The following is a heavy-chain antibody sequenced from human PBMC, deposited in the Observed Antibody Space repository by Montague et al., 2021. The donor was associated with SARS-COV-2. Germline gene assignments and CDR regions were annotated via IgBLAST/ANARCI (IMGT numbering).Heavy chain of an antibody. D-gene: IGHD3-10*01. CDR2: TCHMLERYN. V-gene: IGHV6-1*01. CDR1: GDSDCSNSVS. CDR3: PSGGEGNYNVMDV. Sequence: CAISGDSDCSNSVSRKWVRQTPELRPERLGGTCHMLERYNDYAVSVRCRVTINLDTSQNQFSLQLNSVTPEDTAIYYCPSGGEGNYNVMDVWGQGTTVTVSS. J-gene: IGHJ6*02.